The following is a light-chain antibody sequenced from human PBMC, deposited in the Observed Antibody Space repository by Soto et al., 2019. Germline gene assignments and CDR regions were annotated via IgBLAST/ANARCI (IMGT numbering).Light chain of an antibody. J-gene: IGLJ2*01. CDR2: RDS. Sequence: QSVLSQPPSASGTPGQRVTISCSGSTSNIGNNYVYWYQHLPGTAPKLLIYRDSQRPSGVPDRFSGSKSGTSASLAISGLRSGDEADYSCAAWDDSLSGVVFGGGTKLTVL. V-gene: IGLV1-47*01. CDR1: TSNIGNNY. CDR3: AAWDDSLSGVV.